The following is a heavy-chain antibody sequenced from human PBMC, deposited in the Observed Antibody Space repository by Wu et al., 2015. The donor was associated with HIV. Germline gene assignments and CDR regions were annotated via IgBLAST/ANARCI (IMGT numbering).Heavy chain of an antibody. Sequence: QVQLVQSGAEVKKPGASVKVSCKASGYTFTGYYIHWVRQAPGQGLEWMGWISAYNGNTNYAQKLQGRVTMTTDTSTSTAYMELRSLRSDDTAVYYCARDVWIFGSGYYMDVWGKGTTVTVSS. J-gene: IGHJ6*03. V-gene: IGHV1-18*01. D-gene: IGHD3-10*01. CDR3: ARDVWIFGSGYYMDV. CDR1: GYTFTGYY. CDR2: ISAYNGNT.